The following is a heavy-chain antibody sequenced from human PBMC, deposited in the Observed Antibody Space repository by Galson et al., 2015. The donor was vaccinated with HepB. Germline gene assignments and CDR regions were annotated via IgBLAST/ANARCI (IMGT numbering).Heavy chain of an antibody. CDR1: GGTFSSYA. V-gene: IGHV1-69*05. J-gene: IGHJ4*02. D-gene: IGHD5-24*01. CDR2: IIPIFGTA. Sequence: SVKVSCKASGGTFSSYAISWVRQAPGQGLEWMGGIIPIFGTANYAQKFQGRVTMTRDTSTSTVYMELSSLRSEDTAVYYCARGEASSRDGYNFGTFVLGDWGQGTLVTVSS. CDR3: ARGEASSRDGYNFGTFVLGD.